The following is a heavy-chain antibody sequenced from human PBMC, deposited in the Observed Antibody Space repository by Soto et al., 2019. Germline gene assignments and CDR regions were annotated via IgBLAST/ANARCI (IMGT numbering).Heavy chain of an antibody. Sequence: SETLSLTCTVSGGSISTTYHYWVWIRQPPGKGLEWIGSFYYNGGTYYNPSLKSRVTTSVDTSKNQFSLRLTSVTAADTAVYYCARVRTEYAGLDYWGQGTLVTVSS. V-gene: IGHV4-39*07. CDR1: GGSISTTYHY. CDR2: FYYNGGT. J-gene: IGHJ4*02. D-gene: IGHD2-2*01. CDR3: ARVRTEYAGLDY.